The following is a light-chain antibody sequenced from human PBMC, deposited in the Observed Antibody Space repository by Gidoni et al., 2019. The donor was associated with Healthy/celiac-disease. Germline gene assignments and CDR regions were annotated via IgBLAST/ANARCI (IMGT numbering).Light chain of an antibody. CDR2: GAS. Sequence: IQMTQSPSSLSASVGDRVTLTCRASQGINNYLALYQHKPGKVPKLLIYGASTLQAGVPSRFRGSGPGTDFTLTISGLQPEDVATYYCQKCNRTPRTFGQGTKVEIK. CDR3: QKCNRTPRT. V-gene: IGKV1-27*01. J-gene: IGKJ1*01. CDR1: QGINNY.